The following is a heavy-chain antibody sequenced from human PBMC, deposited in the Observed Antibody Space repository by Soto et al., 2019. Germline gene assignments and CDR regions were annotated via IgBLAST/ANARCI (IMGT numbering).Heavy chain of an antibody. J-gene: IGHJ4*02. D-gene: IGHD3-9*01. CDR2: IYDSVNT. CDR1: GDSLSSGGHY. Sequence: SETLSLTCTVSGDSLSSGGHYWSWIRQHPGKGLEWIGHIYDSVNTYYSPSLRSRVTISADMSKNQFFLNLRSVTAADTAVYYCARVDHRGYFAILTDYWGQGTLVTVS. V-gene: IGHV4-31*03. CDR3: ARVDHRGYFAILTDY.